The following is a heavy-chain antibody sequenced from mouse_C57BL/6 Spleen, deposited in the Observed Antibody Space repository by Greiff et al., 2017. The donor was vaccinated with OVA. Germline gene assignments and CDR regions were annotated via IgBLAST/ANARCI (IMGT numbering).Heavy chain of an antibody. Sequence: QVQLKESGAELVRPGTSVKVSCKASGYAFTNYLIEWVKQRPGQGLEWIGVINPGSGGTNYNEKFKGKATLTADKSSSTAYMQLSRLTSEDSAVYFCARVTTVVDYAMDYWGQGTSVTVSS. CDR2: INPGSGGT. J-gene: IGHJ4*01. D-gene: IGHD1-1*01. CDR1: GYAFTNYL. V-gene: IGHV1-54*01. CDR3: ARVTTVVDYAMDY.